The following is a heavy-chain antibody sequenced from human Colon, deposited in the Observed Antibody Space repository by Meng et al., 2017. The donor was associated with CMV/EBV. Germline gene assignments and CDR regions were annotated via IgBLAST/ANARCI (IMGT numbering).Heavy chain of an antibody. CDR3: ARAMTTITTGRFDP. Sequence: SETLSLTCTVSGASITNNYYYWSWIRQPPGQGLEWIGGISDSGSTSYNPSLKSRVTISVDTSKNQFSLNLTSATAADTAIYYCARAMTTITTGRFDPWGQGTLVTVSS. CDR1: GASITNNYYY. D-gene: IGHD5-24*01. CDR2: ISDSGST. J-gene: IGHJ5*02. V-gene: IGHV4-39*07.